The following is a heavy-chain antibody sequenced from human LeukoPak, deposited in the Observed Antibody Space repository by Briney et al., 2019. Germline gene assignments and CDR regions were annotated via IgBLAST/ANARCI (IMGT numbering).Heavy chain of an antibody. Sequence: SETLSLTCGVHGSSFSEYFWHWVRQSPREGLEWIGDIKHGGVTNYNPSLMGRVTISVDTSKNQFSLKLSSVTAADTAVYYCARRGTRYYYDSSGYDDYWGQGTLVTVSS. V-gene: IGHV4-34*01. CDR3: ARRGTRYYYDSSGYDDY. J-gene: IGHJ4*02. D-gene: IGHD3-22*01. CDR1: GSSFSEYF. CDR2: IKHGGVT.